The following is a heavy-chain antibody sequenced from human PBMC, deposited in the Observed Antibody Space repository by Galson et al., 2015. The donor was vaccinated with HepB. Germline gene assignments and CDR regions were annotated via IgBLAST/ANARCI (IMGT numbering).Heavy chain of an antibody. D-gene: IGHD6-19*01. CDR3: VKDGQWQTFDY. J-gene: IGHJ4*02. Sequence: SLRLSCAASGFTFSSYAMHWVRQAPGKGLEYVSAISSNGGSTYYADSVKGRFTISRDNSKNTLYLQMSSLRAEDTAVYYCVKDGQWQTFDYWGQGTLVTVSS. CDR2: ISSNGGST. V-gene: IGHV3-64D*06. CDR1: GFTFSSYA.